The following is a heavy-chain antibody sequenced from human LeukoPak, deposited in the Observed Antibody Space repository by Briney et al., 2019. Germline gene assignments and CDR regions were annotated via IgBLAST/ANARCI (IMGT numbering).Heavy chain of an antibody. CDR3: ARDSAYCSTTSCYPMGWFDP. CDR2: IYHSGST. J-gene: IGHJ5*02. CDR1: GGSISSGTYY. Sequence: PSQTLSLTCTVSGGSISSGTYYWSWIRQPPGKGLEWIGYIYHSGSTYYNPSLKSRVTISVDRSKNQFSLKLSSVTAADTAVYYCARDSAYCSTTSCYPMGWFDPWGQGTLVTVSS. D-gene: IGHD2-2*01. V-gene: IGHV4-30-2*01.